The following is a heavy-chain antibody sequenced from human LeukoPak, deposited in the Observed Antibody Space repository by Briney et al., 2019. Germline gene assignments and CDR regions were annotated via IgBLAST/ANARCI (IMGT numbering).Heavy chain of an antibody. CDR1: GYTFTGYY. D-gene: IGHD4-17*01. Sequence: ASVKVSCKASGYTFTGYYMHWVRQAPGQGLEWMGWINPNSGGTNYAQKFQGRVTMTRDMSISTAYMELSRLRSDDTAVYYCARVGGKYGDLNFDYWGQGTLVTVSS. V-gene: IGHV1-2*02. CDR3: ARVGGKYGDLNFDY. J-gene: IGHJ4*02. CDR2: INPNSGGT.